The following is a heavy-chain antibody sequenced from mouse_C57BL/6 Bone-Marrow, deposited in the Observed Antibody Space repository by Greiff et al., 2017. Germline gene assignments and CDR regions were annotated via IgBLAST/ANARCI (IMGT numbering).Heavy chain of an antibody. D-gene: IGHD1-1*01. J-gene: IGHJ2*01. CDR3: ARNGDYYGRFDY. CDR2: LWSGGST. CDR1: GFSLTSYG. Sequence: VQLQQSGPGLVQPSQSLSLTCTVSGFSLTSYGVHWVRQSPGKGLEWLGVLWSGGSTDYNAAFISRLSISKDNSKSPVFFKMNRLQADDTAIYYCARNGDYYGRFDYWGQGTTLTVSS. V-gene: IGHV2-2*01.